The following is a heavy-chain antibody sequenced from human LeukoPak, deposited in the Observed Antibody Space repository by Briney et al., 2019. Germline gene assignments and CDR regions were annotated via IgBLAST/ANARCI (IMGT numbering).Heavy chain of an antibody. V-gene: IGHV4-4*02. Sequence: SGTLSLTCAVSGGSISSSNWWGWVRQPPGKGLEWIGEIYHSGSTNYNPSLKSRVTISVDKSKNQFSLKLSSVTAADTAVYYCARTYSGSYHGIWFDPWGQGTLVTVSS. CDR1: GGSISSSNW. J-gene: IGHJ5*02. D-gene: IGHD1-26*01. CDR3: ARTYSGSYHGIWFDP. CDR2: IYHSGST.